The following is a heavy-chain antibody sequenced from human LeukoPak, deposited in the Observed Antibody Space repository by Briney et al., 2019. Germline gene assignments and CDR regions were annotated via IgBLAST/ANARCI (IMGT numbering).Heavy chain of an antibody. CDR2: IITLFGAP. D-gene: IGHD1-26*01. CDR1: GGIFTNYA. J-gene: IGHJ4*02. Sequence: ASVKVSCKASGGIFTNYAVHWVRQAPGQGLEWMGGIITLFGAPNYAQKFQGRVTITADTSTSTAYMELSSLRYEDTAVYFCARGSSPLGGATTWDPRHYFDYWGQGTLVTVSS. CDR3: ARGSSPLGGATTWDPRHYFDY. V-gene: IGHV1-69*06.